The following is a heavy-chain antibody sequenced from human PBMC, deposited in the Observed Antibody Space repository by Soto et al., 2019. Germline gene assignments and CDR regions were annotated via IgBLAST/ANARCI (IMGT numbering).Heavy chain of an antibody. CDR3: ARQVATALRRPKYYFDY. J-gene: IGHJ4*02. CDR1: GGSISSGGYY. Sequence: PSETLSLTCTVSGGSISSGGYYWSWIRQHPGKGLEWIGYIYYSGSTNYNPSLKSRVTISVDTSKNQFSLKLRSVTAADTAVYYCARQVATALRRPKYYFDYWGQGTLVTVSS. D-gene: IGHD4-17*01. CDR2: IYYSGST. V-gene: IGHV4-31*03.